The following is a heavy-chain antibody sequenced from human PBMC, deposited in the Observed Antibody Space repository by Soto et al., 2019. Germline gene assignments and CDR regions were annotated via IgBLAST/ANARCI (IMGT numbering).Heavy chain of an antibody. V-gene: IGHV4-61*01. CDR2: IYYSGST. CDR1: GGSVTSGSYY. Sequence: PSETLSLTCTVSGGSVTSGSYYWSWIRQPPGKGLERFGYIYYSGSTNYNPSLQSRVTISVDTSKNQFSLKLYSVTAADTAVYYCARQGDILTGYHYYFDYWGPGTLVTVSS. D-gene: IGHD3-9*01. J-gene: IGHJ4*02. CDR3: ARQGDILTGYHYYFDY.